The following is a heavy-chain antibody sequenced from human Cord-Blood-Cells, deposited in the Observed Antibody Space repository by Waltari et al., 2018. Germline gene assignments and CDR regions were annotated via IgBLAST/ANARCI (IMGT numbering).Heavy chain of an antibody. J-gene: IGHJ4*02. CDR2: INHSGST. V-gene: IGHV4-34*01. Sequence: QVQLQQWGAGLLKPSETLSLTCAVYSGSFSGYYWSWIRQPPGKGLEWIGEINHSGSTNYNPSLKSRVTISVDTSKNQFSLKLSSVTAADTAVYYCARGGIAVAGPDFDYWGQGTLVTVSS. CDR1: SGSFSGYY. CDR3: ARGGIAVAGPDFDY. D-gene: IGHD6-19*01.